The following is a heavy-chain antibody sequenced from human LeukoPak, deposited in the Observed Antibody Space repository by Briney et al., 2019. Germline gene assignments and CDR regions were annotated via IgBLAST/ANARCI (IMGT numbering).Heavy chain of an antibody. J-gene: IGHJ4*02. Sequence: GGSLRLSCAASGFTLSSYRMNWVRQAPGKGLEWVSNINRVGGTKYYVDSVKGRFTISRDSAKNSLYLQMSSLRDEDTAVYFCARDRHGDYASDYWGQGTLVTVSS. D-gene: IGHD4-17*01. CDR3: ARDRHGDYASDY. V-gene: IGHV3-48*02. CDR2: INRVGGTK. CDR1: GFTLSSYR.